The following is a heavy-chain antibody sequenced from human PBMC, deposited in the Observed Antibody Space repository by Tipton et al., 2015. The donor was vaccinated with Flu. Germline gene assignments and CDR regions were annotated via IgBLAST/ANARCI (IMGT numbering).Heavy chain of an antibody. Sequence: TLSLTCTVSGGSISSYYWSWIRQPPGKGLGWIGYIYYSGSTNYNPSLKSRVTISVDTSKNQFSLKLSSVTAADTAVYYCARDGTDILTGSDAFDIWGQGTMVTVSS. D-gene: IGHD3-9*01. CDR2: IYYSGST. CDR3: ARDGTDILTGSDAFDI. CDR1: GGSISSYY. J-gene: IGHJ3*02. V-gene: IGHV4-59*01.